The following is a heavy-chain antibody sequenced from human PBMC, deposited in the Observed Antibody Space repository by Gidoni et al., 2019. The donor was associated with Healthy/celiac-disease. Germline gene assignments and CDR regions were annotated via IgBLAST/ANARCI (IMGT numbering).Heavy chain of an antibody. D-gene: IGHD6-13*01. J-gene: IGHJ5*02. Sequence: EVQLVESGGGLVKPGGSLRLSCAASGFTFSSYSMNWVRQAPGKGLEWVSSISSSGSTIYYADSVKGRFTISRDNAKNSLYLQMNSLRAEDTAVYYCARDLSSSWPNNWFDPWGQGTLVTVSS. CDR2: ISSSGSTI. V-gene: IGHV3-21*01. CDR3: ARDLSSSWPNNWFDP. CDR1: GFTFSSYS.